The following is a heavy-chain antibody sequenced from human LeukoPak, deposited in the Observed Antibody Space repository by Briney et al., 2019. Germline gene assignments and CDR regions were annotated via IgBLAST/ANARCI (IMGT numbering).Heavy chain of an antibody. V-gene: IGHV1-2*06. J-gene: IGHJ5*02. CDR2: INPNSGGT. CDR3: ARASRIVVVPASQRFDP. Sequence: GASVKVSCKASGYTFTGYYMHWVRQAPGQGLEWMGRINPNSGGTNYAQKFQGRVTMTRNTSISTAYMELSRLRSDDTAVYYCARASRIVVVPASQRFDPWGQGTLVTVSS. D-gene: IGHD2-2*01. CDR1: GYTFTGYY.